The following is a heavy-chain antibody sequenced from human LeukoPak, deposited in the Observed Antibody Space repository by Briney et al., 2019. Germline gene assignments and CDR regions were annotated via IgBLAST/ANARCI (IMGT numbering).Heavy chain of an antibody. Sequence: ASVKVSCKASGGTFSSYAISWVRQAPGQGLEWMGGIIPIFGTANYAQKFQGRVTITTDESTSTAYMELSSLRSEDTAVYYCARDGDYYDSSGYYWFDPWGQGTLVTVSS. CDR1: GGTFSSYA. J-gene: IGHJ5*02. D-gene: IGHD3-22*01. V-gene: IGHV1-69*05. CDR3: ARDGDYYDSSGYYWFDP. CDR2: IIPIFGTA.